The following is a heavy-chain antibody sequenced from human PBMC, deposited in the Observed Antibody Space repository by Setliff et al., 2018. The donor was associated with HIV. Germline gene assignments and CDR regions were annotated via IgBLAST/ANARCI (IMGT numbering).Heavy chain of an antibody. Sequence: PSETLSLTCAIYGGSFSGNYWSWIRQPPGKGLEWIGEINYSGTTNHNPFLKSRVTISVDTSKKQFSLKLNSVTAADSAIYYCAATYCRGGGRDCPQMYHYWGQGSLVTVSS. V-gene: IGHV4-34*01. CDR1: GGSFSGNY. CDR3: AATYCRGGGRDCPQMYHY. D-gene: IGHD2-15*01. CDR2: INYSGTT. J-gene: IGHJ4*02.